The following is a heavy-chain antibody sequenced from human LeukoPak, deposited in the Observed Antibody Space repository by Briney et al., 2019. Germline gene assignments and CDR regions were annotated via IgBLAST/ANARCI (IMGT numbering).Heavy chain of an antibody. Sequence: GGSLRLSCTASGFTFSSYSMNWVRQAPGKGLEWVSYISSSRRTIYYADSVKGRFTISRDNGKKSLFLQMNSLRVEDTAVYYCVRESSGYYLTQFDYWGQGTLVTVSS. J-gene: IGHJ4*02. V-gene: IGHV3-48*01. D-gene: IGHD3-22*01. CDR2: ISSSRRTI. CDR1: GFTFSSYS. CDR3: VRESSGYYLTQFDY.